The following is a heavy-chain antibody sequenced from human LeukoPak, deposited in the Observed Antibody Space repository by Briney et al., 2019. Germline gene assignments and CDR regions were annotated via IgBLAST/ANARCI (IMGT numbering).Heavy chain of an antibody. V-gene: IGHV3-74*01. J-gene: IGHJ4*02. CDR1: GFTFTSHW. CDR2: INTDGTNT. Sequence: GGSLRLSCAASGFTFTSHWMHWVRQAPGKGLVWVSHINTDGTNTKYADSVRGRFTISRDNAKNTLYLQMNSLRVEDTAVYYCARVLHNQGADYWGQGTLVTVSS. D-gene: IGHD2/OR15-2a*01. CDR3: ARVLHNQGADY.